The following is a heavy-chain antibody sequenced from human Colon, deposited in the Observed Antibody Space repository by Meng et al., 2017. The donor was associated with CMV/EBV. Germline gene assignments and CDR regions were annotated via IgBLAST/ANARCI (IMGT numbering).Heavy chain of an antibody. J-gene: IGHJ4*02. D-gene: IGHD5-24*01. Sequence: SCAASEFSIPDYAGNWVRQAPGKGLGWVSVISASSYYTFYAESVKGRFTIGRDISKNTVYLQTNSLRAEDTAVYFCAKAPTRRYYFDSWGQGSLVTVSS. CDR2: ISASSYYT. CDR1: EFSIPDYA. CDR3: AKAPTRRYYFDS. V-gene: IGHV3-23*01.